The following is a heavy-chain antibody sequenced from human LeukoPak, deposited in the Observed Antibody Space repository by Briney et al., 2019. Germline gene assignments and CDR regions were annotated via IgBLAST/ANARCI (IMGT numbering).Heavy chain of an antibody. D-gene: IGHD3-10*01. CDR3: ARDSPYYYGSGSTYYPFDY. CDR1: GFTFSSYS. J-gene: IGHJ4*02. Sequence: PGGSLRLSCAASGFTFSSYSMNWVRQAPGKGLEWVSYISSSSSTIYYADSVKGRFTISRDNAKNSLYLQMNSLRAEDTAVYYCARDSPYYYGSGSTYYPFDYWGQGTLVTVSS. CDR2: ISSSSSTI. V-gene: IGHV3-48*01.